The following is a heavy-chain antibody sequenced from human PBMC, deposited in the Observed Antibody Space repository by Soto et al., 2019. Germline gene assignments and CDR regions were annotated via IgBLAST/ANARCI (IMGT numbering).Heavy chain of an antibody. V-gene: IGHV4-61*02. J-gene: IGHJ6*02. CDR2: IYTSGST. CDR3: AGDGSWSSGMDV. D-gene: IGHD6-13*01. CDR1: GGSISSGGYY. Sequence: PSETLSLTYTVSGGSISSGGYYWSWIRQPAGKGLEWIGRIYTSGSTNYNPSLKSRVTMSVDTSKKQFSLKLSSVTAADTAVYYCAGDGSWSSGMDVWGQGTTVTVSS.